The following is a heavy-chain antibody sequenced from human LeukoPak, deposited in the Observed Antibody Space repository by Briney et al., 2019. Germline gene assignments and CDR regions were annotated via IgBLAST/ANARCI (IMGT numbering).Heavy chain of an antibody. D-gene: IGHD3-10*01. CDR2: VNPNSGDT. CDR3: ARVKEFGSGTFYWNYWYFDL. CDR1: GYTFTGYY. V-gene: IGHV1-2*02. Sequence: ASVKVSCKASGYTFTGYYLHWVRQAPGQGLEWMGCVNPNSGDTNYAQKFQGSVTMTRDTSISTVYMELSRLRSDDTAVYYCARVKEFGSGTFYWNYWYFDLWGRGTLVTVSS. J-gene: IGHJ2*01.